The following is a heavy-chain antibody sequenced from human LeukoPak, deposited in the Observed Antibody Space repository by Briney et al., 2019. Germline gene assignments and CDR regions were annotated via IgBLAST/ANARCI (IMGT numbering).Heavy chain of an antibody. J-gene: IGHJ4*02. D-gene: IGHD3-22*01. CDR3: ARHEKNGGYYDN. Sequence: SETLSLACTVSGGSINYYFWSWIRQPPGKGLEWIGYIYYSGGTDYNPSLKSRVTISVDTSKNQFSLQLRSVTAADTAVYYCARHEKNGGYYDNWGQGTLVIVSS. CDR2: IYYSGGT. CDR1: GGSINYYF. V-gene: IGHV4-59*08.